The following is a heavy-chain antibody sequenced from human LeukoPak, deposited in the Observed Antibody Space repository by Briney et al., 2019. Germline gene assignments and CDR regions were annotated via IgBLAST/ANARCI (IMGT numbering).Heavy chain of an antibody. J-gene: IGHJ4*02. Sequence: ASVKVSCKASGGTFANYAISWVRKAPGQGLEWMGGIIPIFGTGHSAQKFQGRDTITADESTRTTHMELRSLRSDDTAVYYCAKGHDDFRQFDFWGQGTLVTVSS. CDR3: AKGHDDFRQFDF. CDR1: GGTFANYA. D-gene: IGHD3-3*01. CDR2: IIPIFGTG. V-gene: IGHV1-69*13.